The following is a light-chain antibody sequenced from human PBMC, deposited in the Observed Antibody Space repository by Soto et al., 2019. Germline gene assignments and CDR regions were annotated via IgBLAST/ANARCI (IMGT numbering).Light chain of an antibody. CDR1: SGHSSYA. CDR2: LNSDGSH. J-gene: IGLJ2*01. V-gene: IGLV4-69*01. Sequence: QLVLTQSPSASASLGASVKLTCTLRSGHSSYAIAWHQQQPEKGPRYLMKLNSDGSHSKGDGIPDRFSGSSSGAERYLTISSLQSEDEADYHCQTWGTGIHVVFGGGTKLTVL. CDR3: QTWGTGIHVV.